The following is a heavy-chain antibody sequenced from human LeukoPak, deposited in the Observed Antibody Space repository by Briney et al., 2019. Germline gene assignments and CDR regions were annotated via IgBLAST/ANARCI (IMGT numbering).Heavy chain of an antibody. V-gene: IGHV1-69*06. J-gene: IGHJ4*02. D-gene: IGHD3-9*01. CDR3: FFKQRAAYDILTGYSPFDC. CDR2: IIPIFGTA. Sequence: SVKVSCKASGGTFSSYAISWVRQAPGQGLEWMGGIIPIFGTANYAQKFQGRVTITADKSTSTAYMELSGLRSEDTAVYFCFFKQRAAYDILTGYSPFDCWGQGTLVTVSS. CDR1: GGTFSSYA.